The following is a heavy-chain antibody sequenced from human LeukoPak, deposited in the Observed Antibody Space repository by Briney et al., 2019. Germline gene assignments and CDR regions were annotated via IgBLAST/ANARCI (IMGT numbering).Heavy chain of an antibody. CDR1: GFTFSSYS. Sequence: GGSLRLSCAASGFTFSSYSMNWVRRAPGKGLEWVSSISSSSSYIYYADSVKGRFTISRDNAKNSLYLQMNSLRAEDTAVYYCAREWGYCSSTSCNHDAFDIWGQGTMVTVSS. J-gene: IGHJ3*02. D-gene: IGHD2-2*01. CDR2: ISSSSSYI. V-gene: IGHV3-21*06. CDR3: AREWGYCSSTSCNHDAFDI.